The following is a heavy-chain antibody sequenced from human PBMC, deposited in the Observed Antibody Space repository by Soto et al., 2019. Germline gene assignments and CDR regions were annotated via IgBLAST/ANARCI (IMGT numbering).Heavy chain of an antibody. CDR2: IFYTGST. Sequence: SATQSHRYRVAEGKSVSGGDCWSLIKQPPGKGLEWIGSIFYTGSTYYSPSLKSRASMSMDSSKNLFSLRLRSLTAADTAVYFCARVKATLYRHYYFAYWGQGTPVTVSS. CDR1: EGKSVSGGDC. V-gene: IGHV4-30-4*01. D-gene: IGHD5-12*01. CDR3: ARVKATLYRHYYFAY. J-gene: IGHJ4*02.